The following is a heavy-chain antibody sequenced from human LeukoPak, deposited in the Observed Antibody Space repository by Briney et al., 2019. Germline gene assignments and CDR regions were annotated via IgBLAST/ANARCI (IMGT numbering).Heavy chain of an antibody. V-gene: IGHV3-23*01. D-gene: IGHD3-9*01. J-gene: IGHJ4*02. CDR2: ISGSGAIT. CDR3: AIPLYDILTGPFDY. CDR1: GFTFSIYG. Sequence: GGSLRLSCAGSGFTFSIYGMRWVRQAPGRGLDWVSTISGSGAITYYADSVRGRFTLSRDNSKNTLYLQMNNPRAEDTALYCSAIPLYDILTGPFDYSGQGTLVAVSS.